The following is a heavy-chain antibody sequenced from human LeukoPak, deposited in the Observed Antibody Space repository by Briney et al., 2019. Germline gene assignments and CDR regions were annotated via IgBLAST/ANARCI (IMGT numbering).Heavy chain of an antibody. D-gene: IGHD6-13*01. CDR2: IGWNSGGI. J-gene: IGHJ4*02. CDR3: EKVTAAGFVDY. CDR1: GFTFDDYA. V-gene: IGHV3-9*01. Sequence: PGRSLRLSCAASGFTFDDYAMHWVRQAPGKGLEWVSGIGWNSGGIVYADSVKGRFTISRDNAKNSLYPQMNSLGAEDTALYYCEKVTAAGFVDYWGQGTLVTVSS.